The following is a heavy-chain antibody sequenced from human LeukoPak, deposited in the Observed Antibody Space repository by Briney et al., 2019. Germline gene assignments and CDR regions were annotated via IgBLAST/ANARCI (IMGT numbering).Heavy chain of an antibody. CDR2: LSGSRFTT. J-gene: IGHJ4*01. V-gene: IGHV3-23*01. CDR1: GFTLSNSA. D-gene: IGHD6-19*01. Sequence: PGGSLRLSCAASGFTLSNSAMLWVRQAPGKGLAWVSSLSGSRFTTFYADSVKGRFTISRDNSKNTLYLQMNSLRAEDTAVYYCAKGIYSSGWSYFDYWGHGTLVTVSS. CDR3: AKGIYSSGWSYFDY.